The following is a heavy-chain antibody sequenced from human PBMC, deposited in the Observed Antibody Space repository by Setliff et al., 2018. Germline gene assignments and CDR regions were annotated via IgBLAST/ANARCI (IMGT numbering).Heavy chain of an antibody. Sequence: GESLKISCAASGFTSSMYGVHWVRQAPGKGLEWVSSVYNGNDETKYADSVKGRFTISRDNSKNTLYLQMNSLRAEDTAIYSCAKFSSVPGSRFFDYWGQGALVTVSS. J-gene: IGHJ4*02. D-gene: IGHD2-2*01. V-gene: IGHV3-NL1*01. CDR1: GFTSSMYG. CDR3: AKFSSVPGSRFFDY. CDR2: VYNGNDET.